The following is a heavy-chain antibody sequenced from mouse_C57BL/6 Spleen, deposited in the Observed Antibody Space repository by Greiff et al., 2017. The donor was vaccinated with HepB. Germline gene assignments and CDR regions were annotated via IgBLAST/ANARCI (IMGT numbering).Heavy chain of an antibody. CDR3: VADSSGLAWFAY. V-gene: IGHV10-3*01. CDR2: IRSKSSNYAT. CDR1: GFTFNTYA. D-gene: IGHD3-2*02. Sequence: EVQLVESGGGLVQPKGSLKLSCAASGFTFNTYAMHWVRQAPGKGLEWVARIRSKSSNYATYYADSVKDRFTISRDDSQSMLYLQMNNLKTEDTAMYYCVADSSGLAWFAYWGQGTLVTVSA. J-gene: IGHJ3*01.